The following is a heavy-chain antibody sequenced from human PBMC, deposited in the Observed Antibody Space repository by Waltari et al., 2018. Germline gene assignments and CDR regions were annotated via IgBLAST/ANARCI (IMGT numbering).Heavy chain of an antibody. J-gene: IGHJ4*02. Sequence: EVQLVESGGGLVQPGGSLRLSCEGSGFTFSNSWVHGVRQAPGKGLEWLSRIDSDGRTTNYADSVKGRFTISSDNAKNTLSLEMHSLRAEDTAVYYCARAAYYRFDYWGQGTLVTVSS. CDR2: IDSDGRTT. D-gene: IGHD3-10*01. CDR3: ARAAYYRFDY. V-gene: IGHV3-74*01. CDR1: GFTFSNSW.